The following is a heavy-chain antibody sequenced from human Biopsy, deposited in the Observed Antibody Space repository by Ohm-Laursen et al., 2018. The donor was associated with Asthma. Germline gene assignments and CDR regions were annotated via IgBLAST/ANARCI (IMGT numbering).Heavy chain of an antibody. V-gene: IGHV3-30*03. CDR3: ARESLGIRGTIYWYGW. CDR1: GFTFSTYG. J-gene: IGHJ1*01. D-gene: IGHD1-7*01. CDR2: ISYDGFNK. Sequence: SLRLSCTASGFTFSTYGMHWVRQAPGKGLEWVAVISYDGFNKDYGDSVKGRFTISRDNSKNTLYLQMNSLTPDDTAVYFCARESLGIRGTIYWYGWWGQGTLVTVSS.